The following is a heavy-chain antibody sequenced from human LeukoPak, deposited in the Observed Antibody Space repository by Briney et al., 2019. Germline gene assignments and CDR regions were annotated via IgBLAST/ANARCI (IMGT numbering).Heavy chain of an antibody. CDR1: GFIVTSNY. D-gene: IGHD2-15*01. V-gene: IGHV3-53*01. J-gene: IGHJ6*03. CDR3: AREGYSSGSNSDYYYYYMDV. Sequence: PGGSLRLSCAASGFIVTSNYMSWVRQAPGKGLERVSVIYSDDGSYYADSVKGRFSTSRDNSKNSLYLQMNSLRAEDTAVYYCAREGYSSGSNSDYYYYYMDVWGKGTTVTVSS. CDR2: IYSDDGS.